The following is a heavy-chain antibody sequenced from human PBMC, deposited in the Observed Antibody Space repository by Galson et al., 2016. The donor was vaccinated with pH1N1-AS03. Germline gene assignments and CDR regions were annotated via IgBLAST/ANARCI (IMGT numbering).Heavy chain of an antibody. Sequence: SLRLSCAASGFTFSDYYMNWVRQAPGKGLEWVSYISSDSTTIYYADSVKGRFTISRDNAKNSLYLQMNSLTAEDTAIYYCERTSGAYCGSAFDIWGQGTMVTVSS. CDR3: ERTSGAYCGSAFDI. CDR2: ISSDSTTI. V-gene: IGHV3-11*04. J-gene: IGHJ3*02. CDR1: GFTFSDYY. D-gene: IGHD2-15*01.